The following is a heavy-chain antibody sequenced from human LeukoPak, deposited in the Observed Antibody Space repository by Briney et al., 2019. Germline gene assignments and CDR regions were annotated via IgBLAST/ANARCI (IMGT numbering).Heavy chain of an antibody. J-gene: IGHJ3*01. Sequence: PGGSLRLSCVGSGFNFSPYWMSWVRQAPGKGLEWLANIEKHGSADYYVDSVKGRFTISRDNAKNSLSLQLDSLRVEDTAVYYCAREVPGVMVAFDLWGQGTMVTVSP. CDR3: AREVPGVMVAFDL. V-gene: IGHV3-7*01. CDR2: IEKHGSAD. D-gene: IGHD2-8*01. CDR1: GFNFSPYW.